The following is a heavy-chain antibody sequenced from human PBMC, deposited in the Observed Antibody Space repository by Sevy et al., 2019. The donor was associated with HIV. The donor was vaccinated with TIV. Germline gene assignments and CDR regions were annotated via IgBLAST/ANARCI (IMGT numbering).Heavy chain of an antibody. D-gene: IGHD5-12*01. CDR3: GRDPPDGYIGPDAFDI. CDR1: GFTFSSYA. Sequence: GGSLRLSCAASGFTFSSYAMHWVRQAPGKGLEWVAVISYDGSNKYYADSVKGRFTISRDNSKNTLYLQMNSLRAEDTAGYYWGRDPPDGYIGPDAFDIWGQGTMVTVSS. J-gene: IGHJ3*02. CDR2: ISYDGSNK. V-gene: IGHV3-30-3*01.